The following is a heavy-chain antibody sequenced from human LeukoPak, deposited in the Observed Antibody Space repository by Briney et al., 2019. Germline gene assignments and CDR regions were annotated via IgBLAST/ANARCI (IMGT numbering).Heavy chain of an antibody. V-gene: IGHV3-7*01. J-gene: IGHJ3*02. Sequence: GGSLRLSCAASGFTFRSYWMSWVRQAPGKGLEWVANIKQEGSEKYYVDSVKGRFTISRDNAKKSLYLQMNSLRAEDTAVYYCARDGKGARDCSGGSCYYSMGDAFDIWGQGTMVTVSS. CDR3: ARDGKGARDCSGGSCYYSMGDAFDI. D-gene: IGHD2-15*01. CDR2: IKQEGSEK. CDR1: GFTFRSYW.